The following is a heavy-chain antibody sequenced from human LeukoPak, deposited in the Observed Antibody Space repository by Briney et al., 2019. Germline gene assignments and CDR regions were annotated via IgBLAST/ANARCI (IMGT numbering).Heavy chain of an antibody. Sequence: GGSLRLSCAASGFTFSGSAMHWVRQASGKGLEWVGRIRSKANSYATAYAASVKGRFTISRDDSKNTAYLQMNSLKTEDTAVYYCTTAMVLNDFDYWGQGTLVTVSS. J-gene: IGHJ4*02. CDR1: GFTFSGSA. V-gene: IGHV3-73*01. D-gene: IGHD5-18*01. CDR2: IRSKANSYAT. CDR3: TTAMVLNDFDY.